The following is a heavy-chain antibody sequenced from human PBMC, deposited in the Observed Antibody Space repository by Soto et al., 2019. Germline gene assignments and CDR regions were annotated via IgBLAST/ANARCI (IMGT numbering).Heavy chain of an antibody. CDR2: INPNSGGT. V-gene: IGHV1-2*02. CDR3: ARDSLRFLEWLAQDYYYYGMDV. D-gene: IGHD3-3*01. CDR1: GYTFTGCY. J-gene: IGHJ6*02. Sequence: GTTVEVSCTDSGYTFTGCYMHWVRQDHGQGLEWMGWINPNSGGTNYAQKFQGRVTMTRDTSISTAYMELSRLRSDDTAVYYCARDSLRFLEWLAQDYYYYGMDVWGQGTTVTVSS.